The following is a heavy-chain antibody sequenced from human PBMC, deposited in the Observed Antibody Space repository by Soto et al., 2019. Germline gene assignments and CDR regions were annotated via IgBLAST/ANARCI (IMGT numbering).Heavy chain of an antibody. Sequence: QVQLVQSGAEVKKPGSSVKVSCKASGGTFSSYAISWVRQAPGQGLEWMGGIIPIFGTANYAQKFQGRVTITAEESTSTAYMELSSLRSEDTAVYYCATAVGPPPDYYYYYGMDVWGQGTTVTVSS. V-gene: IGHV1-69*12. CDR3: ATAVGPPPDYYYYYGMDV. J-gene: IGHJ6*02. D-gene: IGHD3-10*01. CDR2: IIPIFGTA. CDR1: GGTFSSYA.